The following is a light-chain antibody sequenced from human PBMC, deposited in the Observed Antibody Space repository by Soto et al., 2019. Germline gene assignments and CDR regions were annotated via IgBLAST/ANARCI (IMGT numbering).Light chain of an antibody. CDR2: QVT. Sequence: SVLTQPPPVSGSPGQSITISCSGTNSDLAIYNYVSWYQQQPGKAPKLMIYQVTNRPSGVSNCFSGSRSGNTASLTISGLQSEVEADYYCRSYTDSSNYGFGTGTKVTVL. CDR3: RSYTDSSNYG. J-gene: IGLJ1*01. CDR1: NSDLAIYNY. V-gene: IGLV2-14*01.